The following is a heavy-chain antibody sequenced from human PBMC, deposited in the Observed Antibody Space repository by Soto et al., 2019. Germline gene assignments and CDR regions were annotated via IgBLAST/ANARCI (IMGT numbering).Heavy chain of an antibody. Sequence: TIARTCTVSVGSISSGGYYWSWIRQHPGKGLEWIGYIYYSGSTYYNPSLKSRVTISVDTSKNQFSLKLSSVTAADTAVYYCARITSFAATRWFDPWGQGTLVTVSS. V-gene: IGHV4-31*03. J-gene: IGHJ5*02. CDR1: VGSISSGGYY. CDR2: IYYSGST. CDR3: ARITSFAATRWFDP. D-gene: IGHD6-25*01.